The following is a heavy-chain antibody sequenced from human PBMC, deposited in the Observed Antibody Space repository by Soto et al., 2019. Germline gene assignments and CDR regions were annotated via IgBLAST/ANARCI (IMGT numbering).Heavy chain of an antibody. CDR2: INPSGGNT. CDR3: ARGGKTGTTVDIFHF. CDR1: GNTFISYY. Sequence: QLVQSGAEVKRPGASAKLSCKASGNTFISYYMHWMRQASGQGLEWMGVINPSGGNTAYAQTFQGRVIMTRDPSTSTVYMELSSLKSEDTAVYFCARGGKTGTTVDIFHFWGQGTLLTVSS. J-gene: IGHJ4*03. V-gene: IGHV1-46*01. D-gene: IGHD1-1*01.